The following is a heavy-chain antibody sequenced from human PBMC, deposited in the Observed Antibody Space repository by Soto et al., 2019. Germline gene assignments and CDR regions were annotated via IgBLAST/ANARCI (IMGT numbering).Heavy chain of an antibody. CDR3: AKDSVAGPTYYFDY. V-gene: IGHV3-23*01. J-gene: IGHJ4*02. CDR1: GFTFSSYA. Sequence: PGGSLRLSCAASGFTFSSYAMSWVRQAPGKGLEWVSAISGSGGSTYYADSVKGRSTISRDNSKNTLYLQMNSLRAEDTAVYYCAKDSVAGPTYYFDYWGQGTLVTVSS. CDR2: ISGSGGST. D-gene: IGHD6-19*01.